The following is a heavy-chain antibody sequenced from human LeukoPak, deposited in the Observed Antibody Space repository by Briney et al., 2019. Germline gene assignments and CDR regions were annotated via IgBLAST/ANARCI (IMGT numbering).Heavy chain of an antibody. Sequence: ASVKVSCKASGYTFTGYYMHWVRQAPGQGLEWMGWINPNSDETNCAQKFQGRVPMTRDTSISTAYMELSRLRSDDTAVYYCASDWGLSQLEYCSNTNCYMGAFDIWGQRTMVTVSS. CDR3: ASDWGLSQLEYCSNTNCYMGAFDI. V-gene: IGHV1-2*02. J-gene: IGHJ3*02. CDR1: GYTFTGYY. CDR2: INPNSDET. D-gene: IGHD2-2*02.